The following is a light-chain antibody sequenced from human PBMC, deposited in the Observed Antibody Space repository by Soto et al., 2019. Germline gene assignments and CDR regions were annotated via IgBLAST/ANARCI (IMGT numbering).Light chain of an antibody. CDR3: QPYGSSPFT. J-gene: IGKJ3*01. CDR2: GAS. CDR1: QSVSSNY. Sequence: EIVLTQSPGTLSLSPGERATLSCRASQSVSSNYLAWYQQKPGQAPRLLIFGASSRATGIPDRFSGSGSGTDFTLTISRVEPEDFAVYYCQPYGSSPFTFGPGAKVDMK. V-gene: IGKV3-20*01.